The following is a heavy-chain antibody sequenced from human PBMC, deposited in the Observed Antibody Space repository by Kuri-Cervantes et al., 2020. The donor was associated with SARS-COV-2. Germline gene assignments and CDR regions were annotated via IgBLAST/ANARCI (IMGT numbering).Heavy chain of an antibody. V-gene: IGHV4-61*02. Sequence: SCTVSGGSISSGSYYWSWIRQPAGKGLEWIGRIYTSGNTNYNPSLKSRVTISVDTSKNQFSLKLSSVTAADTAVHYCARATAARLFDYWGKGTTVTVSS. J-gene: IGHJ6*04. CDR2: IYTSGNT. CDR3: ARATAARLFDY. CDR1: GGSISSGSYY. D-gene: IGHD6-6*01.